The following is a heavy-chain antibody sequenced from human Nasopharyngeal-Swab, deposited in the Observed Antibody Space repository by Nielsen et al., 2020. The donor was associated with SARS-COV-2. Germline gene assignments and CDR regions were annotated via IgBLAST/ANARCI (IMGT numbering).Heavy chain of an antibody. J-gene: IGHJ4*02. V-gene: IGHV3-30*18. CDR2: ISYDGSNK. Sequence: WIRQPPGKGLEWVAVISYDGSNKYYADSVKGRFTISRDNSKNTLYLQMNSLRAEDTAVYYCAKDPMGYDILTGYYPYYFDYWGQGTLVTVSS. CDR3: AKDPMGYDILTGYYPYYFDY. D-gene: IGHD3-9*01.